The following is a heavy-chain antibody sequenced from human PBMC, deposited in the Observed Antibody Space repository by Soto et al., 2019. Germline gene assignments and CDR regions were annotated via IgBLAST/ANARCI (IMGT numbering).Heavy chain of an antibody. CDR2: IYYSGST. J-gene: IGHJ4*02. Sequence: SETLSFTCTVSGGSISSSSYYWGWIRQPPGKGLEWIGSIYYSGSTYYNPSLKSRVTISVDTSKNQFSLKLSSVTAADTAVYYCARHWGRKVFDYWGQGTLVTSPQ. CDR3: ARHWGRKVFDY. D-gene: IGHD3-16*01. CDR1: GGSISSSSYY. V-gene: IGHV4-39*01.